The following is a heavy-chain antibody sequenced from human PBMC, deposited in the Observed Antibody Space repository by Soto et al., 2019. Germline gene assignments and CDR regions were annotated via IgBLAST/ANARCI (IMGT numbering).Heavy chain of an antibody. CDR1: GFTFSSYS. Sequence: PVGSLRLSCAASGFTFSSYSMNWVRQAPGKGLEWVSSISSSSSYIYYADSVKGRFTISRDNAKNSLYLQMNSLRAEDTAVYYCARAVDSSSSPYYGMDVWGQGTTVTVSS. CDR3: ARAVDSSSSPYYGMDV. CDR2: ISSSSSYI. D-gene: IGHD6-6*01. V-gene: IGHV3-21*01. J-gene: IGHJ6*02.